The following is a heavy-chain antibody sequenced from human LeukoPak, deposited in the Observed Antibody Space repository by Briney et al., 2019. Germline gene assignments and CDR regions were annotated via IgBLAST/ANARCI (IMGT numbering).Heavy chain of an antibody. Sequence: SGPTLVKPTQTLTLTCTFSGFSLTTTGVGVGWVRQPPGKALQWLALIYWDDNKLYSPSLKSRLTIAKDTSKNQVVLTVTNMDPVDTATYYCAHYGDYRFLYYFDYWGQGTLVTVSS. V-gene: IGHV2-5*02. CDR2: IYWDDNK. CDR1: GFSLTTTGVG. CDR3: AHYGDYRFLYYFDY. D-gene: IGHD4-17*01. J-gene: IGHJ4*02.